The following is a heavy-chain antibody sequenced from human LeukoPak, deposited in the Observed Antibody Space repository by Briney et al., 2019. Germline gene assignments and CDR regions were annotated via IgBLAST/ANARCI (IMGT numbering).Heavy chain of an antibody. D-gene: IGHD6-6*01. J-gene: IGHJ5*02. CDR2: FDPEDGET. V-gene: IGHV1-24*01. CDR1: GYTLTELS. CDR3: ATRIKEIAARLNWFDP. Sequence: ASVKVSCKVSGYTLTELSMHWVRQAPGKGLEWMGGFDPEDGETIYAQKFQGRVTMTEDTPTDTAYMELSSLRSEDTAVYYCATRIKEIAARLNWFDPWGQGTLVTVSS.